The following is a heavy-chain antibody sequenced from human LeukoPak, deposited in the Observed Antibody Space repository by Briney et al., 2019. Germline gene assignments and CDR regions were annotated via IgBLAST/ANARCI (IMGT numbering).Heavy chain of an antibody. CDR1: GFTFSNYW. Sequence: GGSLRLSCAASGFTFSNYWMNWLRQAPGQGLEWVAKIKQDGSEKYYVDSVKGRFTISRDNAKNSLYLQMNSLRAEDAGVYYCAKEGAYPIITYDSWGQGTLVTVSS. D-gene: IGHD1-14*01. J-gene: IGHJ5*01. V-gene: IGHV3-7*01. CDR3: AKEGAYPIITYDS. CDR2: IKQDGSEK.